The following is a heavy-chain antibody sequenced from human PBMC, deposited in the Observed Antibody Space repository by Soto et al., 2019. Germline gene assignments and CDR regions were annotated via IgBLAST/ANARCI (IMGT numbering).Heavy chain of an antibody. CDR1: GGSISSSSYY. Sequence: SETLSLTCTVSGGSISSSSYYWGWIRQPPGTGLEWIGSIYYSGSTYYNPSLKSRVTISVDTSKNQFSLKLSSVTAADTAVYYCARCNPVVVPAAIDMGMDVWGQGTTVTVSS. CDR2: IYYSGST. CDR3: ARCNPVVVPAAIDMGMDV. V-gene: IGHV4-39*01. D-gene: IGHD2-2*02. J-gene: IGHJ6*02.